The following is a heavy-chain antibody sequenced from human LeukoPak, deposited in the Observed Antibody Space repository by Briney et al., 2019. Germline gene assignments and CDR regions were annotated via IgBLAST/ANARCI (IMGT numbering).Heavy chain of an antibody. CDR1: GFSFSGFS. CDR3: AKRGVTMVRGVIMYYYYYYMDV. CDR2: ISPGGSDK. J-gene: IGHJ6*03. V-gene: IGHV3-7*03. Sequence: GGSLRLSCAASGFSFSGFSMSWVRQTPGKGLEWVANISPGGSDKYFVDSAKGRFTISRDNSKNTLYLQMNSLRAEDTAVYYCAKRGVTMVRGVIMYYYYYYMDVWGKGTTVTISS. D-gene: IGHD3-10*01.